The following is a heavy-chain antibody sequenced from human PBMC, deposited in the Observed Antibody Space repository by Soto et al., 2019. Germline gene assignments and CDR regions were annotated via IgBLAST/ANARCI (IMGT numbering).Heavy chain of an antibody. D-gene: IGHD5-18*01. V-gene: IGHV1-2*02. CDR2: INPNSGGT. J-gene: IGHJ4*02. CDR1: GYTFTRYY. Sequence: ASVKVSFKASGYTFTRYYMHWVRQAPGQGLEWMGWINPNSGGTNYAQKFQGRVTMTRDTSISTAYMELSRLRSDDTAVYYCARDSPRGGALLWLPYWGQGTLVTVSS. CDR3: ARDSPRGGALLWLPY.